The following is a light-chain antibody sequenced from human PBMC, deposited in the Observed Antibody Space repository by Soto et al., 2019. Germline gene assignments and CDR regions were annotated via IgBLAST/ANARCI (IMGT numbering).Light chain of an antibody. J-gene: IGKJ1*01. V-gene: IGKV1-5*01. CDR1: QTISEW. CDR3: QQYNSSPWT. CDR2: DAS. Sequence: DIQMTQSPSTLSASIGDRVTITCRASQTISEWLAWYQQKPGKAPKVLIYDASSLESGVPARFSGGGSGTEFPLTINSLQPDDFATYYCQQYNSSPWTFGQGTKVEIK.